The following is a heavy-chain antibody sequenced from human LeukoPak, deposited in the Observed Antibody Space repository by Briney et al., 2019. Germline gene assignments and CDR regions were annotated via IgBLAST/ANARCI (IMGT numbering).Heavy chain of an antibody. CDR2: ISGSAGST. CDR1: GFTFSSYG. CDR3: AKSEGWFGELSSDY. D-gene: IGHD3-10*01. Sequence: GGSLRLSCAASGFTFSSYGMSWVRQAPGKGLEWVSAISGSAGSTYYADSVKGRFTISRDNSKNTLYLQMNSLRAEDTAVYYCAKSEGWFGELSSDYWGQGTLVTVSS. J-gene: IGHJ4*02. V-gene: IGHV3-23*01.